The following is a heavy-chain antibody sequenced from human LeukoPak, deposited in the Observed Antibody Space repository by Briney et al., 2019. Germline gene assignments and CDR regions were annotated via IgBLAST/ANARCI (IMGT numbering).Heavy chain of an antibody. V-gene: IGHV4-30-4*01. Sequence: ASQTLSLTCTVSGGSISSGDYYWSWIRQPPGKGLEWIGYIYYIGNTFYNPSLKSRVTISVDTSKNQFSLKLSSVTAADTAMYYCARDGASGYFDYWGQGTLVTVSS. CDR3: ARDGASGYFDY. CDR1: GGSISSGDYY. J-gene: IGHJ4*02. D-gene: IGHD3-3*01. CDR2: IYYIGNT.